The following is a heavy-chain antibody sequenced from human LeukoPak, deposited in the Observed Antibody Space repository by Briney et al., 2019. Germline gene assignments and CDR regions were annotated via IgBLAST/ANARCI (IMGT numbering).Heavy chain of an antibody. CDR1: GFTVSSNY. CDR3: ARLNDYAWFDP. D-gene: IGHD4-17*01. CDR2: IYSGGST. Sequence: GGSLRLSCAASGFTVSSNYMSWVRQAPGKGLEWVSVIYSGGSTYYADSVKGRFTISRHNSKNTLYLQMNSLRAEDTAVYYCARLNDYAWFDPWGQRTLVTVSS. V-gene: IGHV3-53*04. J-gene: IGHJ5*02.